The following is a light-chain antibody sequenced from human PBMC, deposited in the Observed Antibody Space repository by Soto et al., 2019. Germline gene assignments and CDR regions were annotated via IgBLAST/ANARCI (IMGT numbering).Light chain of an antibody. CDR1: QGISSY. V-gene: IGKV1-9*01. CDR3: RQHNSFPIT. Sequence: DIQLTQSPSTLSASVGDRVTITCRASQGISSYLVWYQQKAGKAPKSLIYAASTLQTGVPSRFSGSGSGTEFTLTISSLQPEDSATYYCRQHNSFPITFGQGTRLEI. J-gene: IGKJ5*01. CDR2: AAS.